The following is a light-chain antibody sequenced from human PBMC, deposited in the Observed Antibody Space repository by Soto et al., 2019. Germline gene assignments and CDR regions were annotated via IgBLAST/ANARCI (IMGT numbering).Light chain of an antibody. CDR2: KAS. CDR3: QQYNHYST. J-gene: IGKJ1*01. V-gene: IGKV1-5*03. CDR1: QIINGW. Sequence: DIQMTQSPSTLSASVGDRVTITCRASQIINGWLAWYQQKPGKAPKLLIYKASSLESGVPSRFGGSGSGTEFTLTISSLQPDDFATYYCQQYNHYSTFGQGTKVEVK.